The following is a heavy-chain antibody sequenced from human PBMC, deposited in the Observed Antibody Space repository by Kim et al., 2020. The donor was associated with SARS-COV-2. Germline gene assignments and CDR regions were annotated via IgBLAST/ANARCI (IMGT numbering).Heavy chain of an antibody. D-gene: IGHD2-21*02. CDR3: AKDRHIVVVTANDY. J-gene: IGHJ4*02. V-gene: IGHV3-23*01. Sequence: ADSVKGRFTISRDNSKNTLYLQMNSLRAEDTAVYYCAKDRHIVVVTANDYWGQGTLVTVSS.